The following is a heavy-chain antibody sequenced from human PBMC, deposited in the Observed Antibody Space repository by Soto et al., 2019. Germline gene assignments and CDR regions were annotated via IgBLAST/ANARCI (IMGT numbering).Heavy chain of an antibody. Sequence: GGSLTLSLVASGFIFSIYSMNLVRQARGKGLEWISYISSSGGTIYHADSVKGRFTISRDNAKKSLYLQMNSLRAEDTAVYYCARVSAVAGSYAMDVWGQGTTVTVSS. CDR2: ISSSGGTI. D-gene: IGHD6-13*01. CDR3: ARVSAVAGSYAMDV. V-gene: IGHV3-48*04. J-gene: IGHJ6*02. CDR1: GFIFSIYS.